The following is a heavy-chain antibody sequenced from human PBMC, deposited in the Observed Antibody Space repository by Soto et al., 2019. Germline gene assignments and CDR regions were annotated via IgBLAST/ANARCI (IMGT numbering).Heavy chain of an antibody. Sequence: QVQLVESGGGVVQPGRSLRISCVASGFTFSSYPIHWVRQAPGKGLEWVTTISSDGNDKYYSDSVKGRFTTSRDNSKNTVYLQMNNLRVEDTAVYYCAKEGVADKYYYYGMDVWGQGTTVNVSS. V-gene: IGHV3-30*04. D-gene: IGHD3-3*01. CDR2: ISSDGNDK. CDR1: GFTFSSYP. J-gene: IGHJ6*02. CDR3: AKEGVADKYYYYGMDV.